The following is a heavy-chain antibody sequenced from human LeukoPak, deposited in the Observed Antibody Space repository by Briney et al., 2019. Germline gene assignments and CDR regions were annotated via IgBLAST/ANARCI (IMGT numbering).Heavy chain of an antibody. Sequence: PGGSLRLSCVASGFPFSDYYMSWIRQAPGKGLEWISYIRYSGADIYYADSVKGRFTISRDNAKKSLYLQMNSLRADDTAVYYCARGTIFGVANIPGGYDYWGQGTLVTVSS. V-gene: IGHV3-11*01. CDR1: GFPFSDYY. CDR2: IRYSGADI. D-gene: IGHD3-3*01. CDR3: ARGTIFGVANIPGGYDY. J-gene: IGHJ4*02.